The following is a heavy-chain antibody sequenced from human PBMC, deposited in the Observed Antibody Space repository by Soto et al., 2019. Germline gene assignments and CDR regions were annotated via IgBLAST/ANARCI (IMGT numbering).Heavy chain of an antibody. D-gene: IGHD6-13*01. Sequence: EVQLVESGGGLVQPGGSLRLSCAASGFTVSSNYMSWVRQAPGKGLEWVSGIYSGGSTYYADSVKGRFTISRHNSKNTLYLTMTSLSAEAPAVYYCARPRYRRSWFLDYWGQGTLVTVSS. CDR2: IYSGGST. J-gene: IGHJ4*02. V-gene: IGHV3-53*04. CDR3: ARPRYRRSWFLDY. CDR1: GFTVSSNY.